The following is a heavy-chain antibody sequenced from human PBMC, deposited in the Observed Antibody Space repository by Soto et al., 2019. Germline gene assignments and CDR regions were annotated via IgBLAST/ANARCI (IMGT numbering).Heavy chain of an antibody. Sequence: GGSLRLSCAASGFTFSSYAMHWVRQAPGKGLEWVAVISYDGSNKYYADSVKGRFTISGDNSKNTLYLQMNSLRAEDTAVYYCARDPYSSGWYNAFDIWGQGTMVTVSS. J-gene: IGHJ3*02. D-gene: IGHD6-19*01. CDR1: GFTFSSYA. CDR2: ISYDGSNK. V-gene: IGHV3-30-3*01. CDR3: ARDPYSSGWYNAFDI.